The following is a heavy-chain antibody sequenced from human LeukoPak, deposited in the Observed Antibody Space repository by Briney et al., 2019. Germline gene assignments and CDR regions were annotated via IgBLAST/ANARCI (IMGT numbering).Heavy chain of an antibody. V-gene: IGHV4-59*01. CDR2: IFYSGST. J-gene: IGHJ5*02. D-gene: IGHD4-11*01. CDR3: VRGTTFWFDP. CDR1: GGSITSYY. Sequence: SETLSLTCTVSGGSITSYYWSWIRQPPGKGLEWIGYIFYSGSTNYNPSLKSRVTISVDTSKNQFSLKLSSMTAADTAVYYCVRGTTFWFDPWGQGTLVTVSS.